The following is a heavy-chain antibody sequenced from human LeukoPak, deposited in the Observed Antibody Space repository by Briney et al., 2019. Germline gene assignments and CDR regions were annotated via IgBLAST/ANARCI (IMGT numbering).Heavy chain of an antibody. Sequence: SETLSLTCAVYGGSFSGYYWSWIRQPPGKGLEWIGEINHSGSTNYNPSLKSRVTISVDTSKNQFSLKLSSVTAADTAVYYCARGAAAAGIDYWGQGTLVTVSS. CDR1: GGSFSGYY. J-gene: IGHJ4*02. D-gene: IGHD6-13*01. CDR3: ARGAAAAGIDY. CDR2: INHSGST. V-gene: IGHV4-34*01.